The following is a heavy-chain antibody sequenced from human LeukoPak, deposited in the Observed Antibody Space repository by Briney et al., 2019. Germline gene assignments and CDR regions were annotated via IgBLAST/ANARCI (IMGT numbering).Heavy chain of an antibody. CDR2: IYSSGST. D-gene: IGHD3-10*01. CDR3: ARGRSGPGADYYYGMDV. V-gene: IGHV4-4*07. CDR1: GGSISSFY. J-gene: IGHJ6*02. Sequence: SETLSLTCTVSGGSISSFYWTWIRQPAGKGLEWIGRIYSSGSTNYKPSLKSRLTMSVDTSKNQLSLKVSSVTAADTAVYYCARGRSGPGADYYYGMDVWGQGTTVTVSS.